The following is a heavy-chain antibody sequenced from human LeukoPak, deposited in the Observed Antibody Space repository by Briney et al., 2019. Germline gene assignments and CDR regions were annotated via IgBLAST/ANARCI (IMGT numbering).Heavy chain of an antibody. D-gene: IGHD3-3*01. J-gene: IGHJ4*02. CDR1: GGSISSSSNS. Sequence: PSETLSLTCTVSGGSISSSSNSWGWIRQPPGKGLEWIGSLYYSGSTYFNPSLKSRVTISVDTSKNQFSLKLTSVTAADTAVYYCASMFRSGLDTRVADYWGQGTLVTVSS. CDR3: ASMFRSGLDTRVADY. CDR2: LYYSGST. V-gene: IGHV4-39*07.